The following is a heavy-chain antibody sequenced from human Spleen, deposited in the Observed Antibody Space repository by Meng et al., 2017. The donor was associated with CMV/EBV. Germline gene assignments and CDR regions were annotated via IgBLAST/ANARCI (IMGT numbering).Heavy chain of an antibody. CDR3: AKGEYNSPSLLDG. J-gene: IGHJ4*02. Sequence: SSGFSFNSCAQHWVRQAPGKGLGWVAFIRYDGNNKYDADSVEGRFTITRDNSKNTLHLHMNSLRPEDTAMYYCAKGEYNSPSLLDGWGQGTLVTVSS. CDR2: IRYDGNNK. V-gene: IGHV3-30*02. D-gene: IGHD6-6*01. CDR1: GFSFNSCA.